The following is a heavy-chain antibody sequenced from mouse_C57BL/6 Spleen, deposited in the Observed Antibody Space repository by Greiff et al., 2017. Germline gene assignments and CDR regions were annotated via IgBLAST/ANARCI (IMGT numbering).Heavy chain of an antibody. V-gene: IGHV1-50*01. Sequence: QVQLQQSGAELVKPGASVKLSCKASGYTFTSYWMQWVKQRPGQGLEWIGEIDPSDSYTNYNQKFKGKATLTVDTSSSTAYMQLSSLTSEDSAVYYCARGYYPYAMDYWGQGTSVTVSS. D-gene: IGHD1-1*01. CDR1: GYTFTSYW. CDR3: ARGYYPYAMDY. J-gene: IGHJ4*01. CDR2: IDPSDSYT.